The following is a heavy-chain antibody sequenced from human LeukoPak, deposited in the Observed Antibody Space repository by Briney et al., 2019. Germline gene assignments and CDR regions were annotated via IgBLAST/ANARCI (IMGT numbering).Heavy chain of an antibody. CDR2: IRYDGSNK. CDR3: AKDWEIVVVPAAMNY. CDR1: GFTFSSYG. Sequence: GGSLRLPXAASGFTFSSYGMHWVRQAPGKGLEWVAFIRYDGSNKYYADSVKGRFTISRDNSKNTLYLQMNSLRAEDTAVYYCAKDWEIVVVPAAMNYWGQGTLVTVSS. D-gene: IGHD2-2*01. V-gene: IGHV3-30*02. J-gene: IGHJ4*02.